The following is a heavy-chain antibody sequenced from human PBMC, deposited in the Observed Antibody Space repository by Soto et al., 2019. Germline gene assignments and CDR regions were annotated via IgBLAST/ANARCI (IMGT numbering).Heavy chain of an antibody. CDR3: ARDLGTYYYYYGMDV. V-gene: IGHV3-30-3*01. CDR2: ISYDGSNK. D-gene: IGHD1-1*01. Sequence: GGSLRLSCAASGFTFSSYAMHWVRQAPGKGLEWVAVISYDGSNKYYADSVKGRFTISRDNSKNTLYLQMNSLRAEDTAVYYCARDLGTYYYYYGMDVWGQGTTVTVSS. CDR1: GFTFSSYA. J-gene: IGHJ6*02.